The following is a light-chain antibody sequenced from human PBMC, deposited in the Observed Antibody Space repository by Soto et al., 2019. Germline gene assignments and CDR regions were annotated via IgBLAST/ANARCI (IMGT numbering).Light chain of an antibody. CDR2: SNT. CDR3: AAWDDSLKGVV. CDR1: SYNIGSHT. Sequence: QAVVTQPPSASGTPGQRVTISCSGSSYNIGSHTVNWYQQLPVTAPRLLIYSNTQRPSGVPDRFSCSKSGTSASLAISGLQSEYEAACYCAAWDDSLKGVVFGGGTKLTVL. J-gene: IGLJ2*01. V-gene: IGLV1-44*01.